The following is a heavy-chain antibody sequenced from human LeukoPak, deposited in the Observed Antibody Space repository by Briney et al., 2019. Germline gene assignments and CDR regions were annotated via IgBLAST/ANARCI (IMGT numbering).Heavy chain of an antibody. CDR2: ISSGGNTE. CDR3: ARVPVNAPFVISFDY. D-gene: IGHD3-10*01. J-gene: IGHJ4*02. Sequence: GGSLRLSCAASGFSFRTYEMNWVRQAPGKGLEWVSHISSGGNTEYYVDSVRGRFSMSRDNAKNLLFLQMNSLRAEDTAVYYCARVPVNAPFVISFDYWGQGALVTVSS. V-gene: IGHV3-48*03. CDR1: GFSFRTYE.